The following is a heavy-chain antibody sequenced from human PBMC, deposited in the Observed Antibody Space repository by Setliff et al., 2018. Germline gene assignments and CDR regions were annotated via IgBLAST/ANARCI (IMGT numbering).Heavy chain of an antibody. J-gene: IGHJ5*02. CDR2: IIPIFGTA. V-gene: IGHV1-69*05. Sequence: ASVKVSCKASGGTFSSYAISWVRQAPGQGLEWMGGIIPIFGTANYAQKFQGRVTMTRNTSISTAYMELSSLRSEDTAVYYCARDSIAVAGTNPWGQGTLVTVSS. D-gene: IGHD6-19*01. CDR3: ARDSIAVAGTNP. CDR1: GGTFSSYA.